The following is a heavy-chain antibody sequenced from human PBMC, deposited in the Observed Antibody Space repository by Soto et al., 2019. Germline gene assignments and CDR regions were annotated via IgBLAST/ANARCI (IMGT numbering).Heavy chain of an antibody. V-gene: IGHV3-74*03. Sequence: EVRLEEAGGGFVQPGGSLRVSCSGSGFIFSSFWMHWVRQGPGKGLEWVSRINGDGASLAYADSVKGRFSISRDNVKNTLHLQMHSLGADDTAVYFCAREGSLGLDVWGRGTTVTVS. D-gene: IGHD3-10*01. CDR1: GFIFSSFW. CDR3: AREGSLGLDV. CDR2: INGDGASL. J-gene: IGHJ6*02.